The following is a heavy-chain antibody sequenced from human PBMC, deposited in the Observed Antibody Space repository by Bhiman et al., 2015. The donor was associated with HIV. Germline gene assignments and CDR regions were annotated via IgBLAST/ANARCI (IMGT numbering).Heavy chain of an antibody. CDR3: ARALEKMNWFDP. Sequence: EVQVVESGGGLGPAWGVPETLLCSLWIHRQYQLHELGPPGSRGRGWSGSRVIYSDGSTYYADSVKGRFTISRDNSKNTLYLQMNSLRAEDTAVYYCARALEKMNWFDPWGQGTLVTVSS. J-gene: IGHJ5*02. CDR2: IYSDGST. D-gene: IGHD3-3*01. CDR1: IHRQYQL. V-gene: IGHV3-66*01.